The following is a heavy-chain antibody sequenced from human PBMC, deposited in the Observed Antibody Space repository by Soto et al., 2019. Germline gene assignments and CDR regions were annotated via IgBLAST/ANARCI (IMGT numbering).Heavy chain of an antibody. CDR3: ARAFRDGLRYFDWLSHYYYYMDV. J-gene: IGHJ6*03. V-gene: IGHV3-33*01. CDR1: GFTFSSYG. CDR2: IWYDGSNK. Sequence: GGSLRLSCAASGFTFSSYGMHWVRQAPGKGLEWVAVIWYDGSNKYYADSVKGRFTISRDNSKNTLYLQMNSLRAEDTAVYYCARAFRDGLRYFDWLSHYYYYMDVWGKRTTVTVSS. D-gene: IGHD3-9*01.